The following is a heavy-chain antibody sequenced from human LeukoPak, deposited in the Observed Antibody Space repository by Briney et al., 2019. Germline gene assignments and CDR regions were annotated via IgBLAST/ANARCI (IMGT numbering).Heavy chain of an antibody. CDR3: ARWGITAAHDAFDI. Sequence: PGGSLRLSCAASGFTFSSYAMSWVRQAPGKGLEWVSGISDSGGSTFYADSVKGRFTISRDNSKSTLYLQMSSLRAEDTAVYYCARWGITAAHDAFDIWGQGTMVTVSS. D-gene: IGHD6-13*01. J-gene: IGHJ3*02. CDR1: GFTFSSYA. CDR2: ISDSGGST. V-gene: IGHV3-23*01.